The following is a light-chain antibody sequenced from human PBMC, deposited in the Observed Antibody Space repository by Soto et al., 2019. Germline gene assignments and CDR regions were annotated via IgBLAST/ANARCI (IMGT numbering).Light chain of an antibody. Sequence: DIVLTQSPGTLSLSPGEGATLSCRASESVSSNYLAWYQQKPGQAPRLLIYGASNRATGIPDRFSGSGSGTDFPLTISRLEPEDFALYYCQQYGSSPEVTFGGGTKVEI. J-gene: IGKJ4*01. CDR1: ESVSSNY. CDR3: QQYGSSPEVT. V-gene: IGKV3-20*01. CDR2: GAS.